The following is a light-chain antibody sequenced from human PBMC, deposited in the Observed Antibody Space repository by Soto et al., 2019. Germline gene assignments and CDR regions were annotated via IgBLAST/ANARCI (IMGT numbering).Light chain of an antibody. CDR3: SSYTSSSTPYV. CDR1: SSDVGGYNY. V-gene: IGLV2-14*01. J-gene: IGLJ1*01. Sequence: QSALTQPASVSGSPGQSITISCTGTSSDVGGYNYVSWYQQHPVKAPKLMIYDVTNRPSGVSDRFSGSKSGNTASLTISGLQAEDEADYYCSSYTSSSTPYVLGTGTKVTVL. CDR2: DVT.